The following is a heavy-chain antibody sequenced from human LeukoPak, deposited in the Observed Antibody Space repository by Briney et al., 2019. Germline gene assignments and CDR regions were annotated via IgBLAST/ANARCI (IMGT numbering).Heavy chain of an antibody. J-gene: IGHJ5*02. D-gene: IGHD2-2*01. CDR2: IYYSGST. CDR1: GGXISSSTYY. V-gene: IGHV4-39*01. Sequence: SETLSLTCTVSGGXISSSTYYWGWIRQPPGKGLEWIGSIYYSGSTYYNPSLKSRVTISVDTSKNQFSLKLSSVTAADTAVYYCARLGFCTSTSCPWGQGTLVTVSS. CDR3: ARLGFCTSTSCP.